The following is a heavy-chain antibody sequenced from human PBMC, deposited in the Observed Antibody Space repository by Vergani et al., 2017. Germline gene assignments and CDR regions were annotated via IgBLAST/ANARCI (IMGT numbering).Heavy chain of an antibody. V-gene: IGHV3-7*01. CDR1: GFTFSSYS. D-gene: IGHD2-8*01. CDR2: IKQDGSEK. J-gene: IGHJ6*02. CDR3: ARKPPLQVIVLMVYGMDV. Sequence: EVQLVESGGGLVQPGGSLRLSCAASGFTFSSYSMNWVRQAPGKGLEWVANIKQDGSEKYYVDSVKGRFTISRDNAKNSLYLQMNSLRAEDTAVYYCARKPPLQVIVLMVYGMDVWGQGP.